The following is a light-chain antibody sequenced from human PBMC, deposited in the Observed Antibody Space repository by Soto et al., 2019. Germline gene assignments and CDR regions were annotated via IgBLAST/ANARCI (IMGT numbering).Light chain of an antibody. V-gene: IGKV3-20*01. CDR2: GAS. CDR1: QSVSSSY. CDR3: LQDYSYPWT. J-gene: IGKJ1*01. Sequence: EIVLTQSPAALSLSIGERATLSCRASQSVSSSYLAWYQQKPGQAPRLLIYGASSRATVIPDRFSGSGSGTEFTLTISSLQPDDFATYYCLQDYSYPWTFGQGTKVDIK.